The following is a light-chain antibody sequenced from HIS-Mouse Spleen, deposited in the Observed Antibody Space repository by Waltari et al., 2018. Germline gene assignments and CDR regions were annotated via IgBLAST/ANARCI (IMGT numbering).Light chain of an antibody. Sequence: SYELTQPPSVSVSPGQTARITCSGDALPKKYAYWYQQKSGQAPVLVIYEESKRPSGIPEGFPGASSGTMATLTISGAQVEDEADYYCYSTDSSGNHRVFGGGTKLTVL. CDR2: EES. CDR3: YSTDSSGNHRV. J-gene: IGLJ3*02. V-gene: IGLV3-10*01. CDR1: ALPKKY.